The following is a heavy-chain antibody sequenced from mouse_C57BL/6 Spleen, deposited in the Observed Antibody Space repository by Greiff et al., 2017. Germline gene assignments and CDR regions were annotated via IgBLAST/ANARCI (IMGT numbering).Heavy chain of an antibody. D-gene: IGHD4-1*01. J-gene: IGHJ4*01. V-gene: IGHV1-59*01. CDR2: IDPSDSYT. CDR3: ARSSLTGTFAMDY. CDR1: GYTFTSYW. Sequence: QVQLQQPGAELVRPGTSVKLSCKASGYTFTSYWMHWVKQRPGQGLEWIGVIDPSDSYTNYNQKFKGKATLTVDTSSSTAYMQLSSLTSEYSAVYYCARSSLTGTFAMDYWGQGTSVTVSS.